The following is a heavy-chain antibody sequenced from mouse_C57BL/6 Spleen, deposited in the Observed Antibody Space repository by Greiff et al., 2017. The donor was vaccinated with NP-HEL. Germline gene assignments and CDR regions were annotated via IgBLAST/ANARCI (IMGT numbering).Heavy chain of an antibody. CDR3: AREVDDYTGFAY. V-gene: IGHV1-82*01. J-gene: IGHJ3*01. CDR1: GYAFSSSW. Sequence: QVQLKDSGPELVKPGASVKISCKASGYAFSSSWMNWVKQRPGKGLEWIGRIYPGDGDTNYNGKFKGKATLTADKSSSTAYMQLSSLTSEDSAVYCCAREVDDYTGFAYWGQGTLVTVSA. CDR2: IYPGDGDT. D-gene: IGHD2-4*01.